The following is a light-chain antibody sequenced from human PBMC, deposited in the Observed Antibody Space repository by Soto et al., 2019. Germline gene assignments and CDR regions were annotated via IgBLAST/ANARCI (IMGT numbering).Light chain of an antibody. CDR1: QSVSNN. Sequence: ILMTQSPATLSVFPGESVTLSCRASQSVSNNLAWLQQKPGQPPRLLIYAASTRAAGTPARFSGSGSGTDFTLTIRRLEPEDFAVYFCHQYGSSVWTFGQGTKVE. CDR2: AAS. CDR3: HQYGSSVWT. V-gene: IGKV3D-15*01. J-gene: IGKJ1*01.